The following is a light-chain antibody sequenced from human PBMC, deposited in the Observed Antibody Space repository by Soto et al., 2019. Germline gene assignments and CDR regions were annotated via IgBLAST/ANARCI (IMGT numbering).Light chain of an antibody. J-gene: IGLJ3*02. V-gene: IGLV8-61*01. Sequence: QTVVTQEPSFSVSPGRTVTLTCGLSSGSVSTSYYPSWYQQTPGQAPRTVIYSTNTRSSGVPDRFSGSILGNKAALTITGAQADDEADYYCALYIGSGIWVFGGGTKLTVL. CDR1: SGSVSTSYY. CDR2: STN. CDR3: ALYIGSGIWV.